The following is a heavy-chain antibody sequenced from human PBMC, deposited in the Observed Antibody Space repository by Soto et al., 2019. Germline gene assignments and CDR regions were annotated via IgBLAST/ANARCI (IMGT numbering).Heavy chain of an antibody. CDR1: GGSFSGYY. Sequence: QVQLQQWGAGLLKPSETLSLTCAVYGGSFSGYYWNWIRQPPGKGLEWIGEINHSGSTNYNPSLRSGVTLPVDTSKNQFSLKLSSVTAADTAVYYCARGWGRVFDYWGQGTLVTVSS. V-gene: IGHV4-34*01. J-gene: IGHJ4*02. CDR3: ARGWGRVFDY. CDR2: INHSGST. D-gene: IGHD7-27*01.